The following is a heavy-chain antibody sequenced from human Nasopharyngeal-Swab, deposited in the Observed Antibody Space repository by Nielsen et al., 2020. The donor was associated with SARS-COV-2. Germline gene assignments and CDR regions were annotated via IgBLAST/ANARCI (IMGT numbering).Heavy chain of an antibody. Sequence: SETLSLTCAVYAGSFSGYYWSWIRQSPGKGLEWVGEFNHGGGTNYNPSLKSRVTISIDTSKNQFSLKLTSVTAADTAVYYCARVVRELDLKYYFHYHYMDVWGKGTTVTVSS. J-gene: IGHJ6*03. CDR1: AGSFSGYY. V-gene: IGHV4-34*01. CDR3: ARVVRELDLKYYFHYHYMDV. D-gene: IGHD1-1*01. CDR2: FNHGGGT.